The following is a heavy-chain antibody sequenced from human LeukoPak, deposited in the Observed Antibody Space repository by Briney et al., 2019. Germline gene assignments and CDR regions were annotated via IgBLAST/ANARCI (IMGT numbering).Heavy chain of an antibody. CDR2: ISGSSGSGRT. V-gene: IGHV3-23*01. CDR1: GITFSSYA. J-gene: IGHJ4*02. CDR3: ANSLVGATRGY. Sequence: GGSLRLSCVASGITFSSYAMSWVRQAPGKGLEWVSGISGSSGSGRTHYIDSVKGRFIISRDNSKNTLYLQMNSLRAEDTAIYYCANSLVGATRGYWGQGTLVTVSS. D-gene: IGHD1-26*01.